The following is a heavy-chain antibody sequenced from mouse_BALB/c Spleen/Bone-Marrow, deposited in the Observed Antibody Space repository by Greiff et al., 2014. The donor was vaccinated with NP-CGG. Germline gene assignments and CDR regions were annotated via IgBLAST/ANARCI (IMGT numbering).Heavy chain of an antibody. CDR2: IYPGDGDT. V-gene: IGHV1-82*01. CDR3: ARFSTVYYFNY. Sequence: VHLVESGPELVKPGASVKISCKASGYAFSSSWMNWVKQRPGQGLEWIGRIYPGDGDTNYNGKFKGKATLTADKSSSTAYMQLSSLTSVDSAVYFCARFSTVYYFNYWGQGTTLTVSS. J-gene: IGHJ2*01. CDR1: GYAFSSSW. D-gene: IGHD4-1*02.